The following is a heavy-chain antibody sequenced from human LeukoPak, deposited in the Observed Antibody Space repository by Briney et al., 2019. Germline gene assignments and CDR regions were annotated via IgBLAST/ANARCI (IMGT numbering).Heavy chain of an antibody. J-gene: IGHJ4*02. D-gene: IGHD3-22*01. Sequence: ASVKVSCKASGYTFTSYGISWVRQAPGQGLEWMGWISAYNGNTNYAQKLQGRVTITADKSTTTAYMELSSLRSEDTAVYYCAREVDTSGYYYFDYWGQGTLVTVSS. V-gene: IGHV1-18*01. CDR3: AREVDTSGYYYFDY. CDR1: GYTFTSYG. CDR2: ISAYNGNT.